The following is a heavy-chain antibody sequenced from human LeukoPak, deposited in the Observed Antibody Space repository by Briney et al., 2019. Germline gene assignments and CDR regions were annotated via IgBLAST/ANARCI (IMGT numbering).Heavy chain of an antibody. CDR2: IYSSGST. Sequence: KPSETLSLTCTVSGGSISSYYWSWIRQPPGKGLEWIGYIYSSGSTIYNPSLKSRVTISVDMSRNQFSLKLTSVTAADTAVYYCARVGRGKYYGSGSYKYYFDYWGQGTLVTVSS. CDR3: ARVGRGKYYGSGSYKYYFDY. CDR1: GGSISSYY. J-gene: IGHJ4*02. D-gene: IGHD3-10*01. V-gene: IGHV4-59*01.